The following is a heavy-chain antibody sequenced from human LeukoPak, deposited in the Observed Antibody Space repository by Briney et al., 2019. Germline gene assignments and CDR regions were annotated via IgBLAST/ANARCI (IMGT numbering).Heavy chain of an antibody. Sequence: SQTLSLTCTVSGGSISSGGYYWSWIRQHPGKGLEWIGYIYYSGGTYYNPSLKSRVTISVDTSKNQFSLKLSSVTAADTAVYYCARTDTAMAPFDYWGQGTLVTVSS. D-gene: IGHD5-18*01. CDR3: ARTDTAMAPFDY. CDR2: IYYSGGT. V-gene: IGHV4-31*03. J-gene: IGHJ4*02. CDR1: GGSISSGGYY.